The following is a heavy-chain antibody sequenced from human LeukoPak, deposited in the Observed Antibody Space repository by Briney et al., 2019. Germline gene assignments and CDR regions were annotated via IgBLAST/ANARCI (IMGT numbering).Heavy chain of an antibody. CDR2: IIPMFGTA. CDR1: GYTFTNNF. V-gene: IGHV1-69*13. J-gene: IGHJ4*02. CDR3: ARGQYGSGTYLHYFDY. Sequence: SVKVSCKASGYTFTNNFMHWVRQAPGQGLEWMGEIIPMFGTANYAQRFQGRVTITADESTSTAYMELSSLRSEDTAVYYCARGQYGSGTYLHYFDYWGQGTLVTVSS. D-gene: IGHD3-10*01.